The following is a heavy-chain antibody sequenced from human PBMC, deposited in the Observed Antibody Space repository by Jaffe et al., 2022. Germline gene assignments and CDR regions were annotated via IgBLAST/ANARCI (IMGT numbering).Heavy chain of an antibody. CDR2: IYHSGST. V-gene: IGHV4-38-2*01. CDR3: ARHSRALGGPFDP. CDR1: GYSISSGYY. D-gene: IGHD3-16*01. Sequence: QVQLQESGPGLVKPSETLSLTCAVSGYSISSGYYWGWIRQPPGKGLEWIGSIYHSGSTYYNPSLKSRVTISVDTSKNQFSLKLSSVTAADTAVYYCARHSRALGGPFDPWGQGTLVTVSS. J-gene: IGHJ5*02.